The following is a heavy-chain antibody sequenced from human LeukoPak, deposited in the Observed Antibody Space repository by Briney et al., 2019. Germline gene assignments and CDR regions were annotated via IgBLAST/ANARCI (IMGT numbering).Heavy chain of an antibody. V-gene: IGHV3-23*01. CDR3: VKGTDYGDYPDY. CDR1: GFTLSSYA. CDR2: ISGSGGST. D-gene: IGHD4-17*01. J-gene: IGHJ4*02. Sequence: GASLRLSCAASGFTLSSYAMSWVRQAPGKGLEWVSAISGSGGSTYYADSVKGRFTISRDNSKNTLYLQMNSLRAEDTAVYYCVKGTDYGDYPDYWGQGTLVTVSS.